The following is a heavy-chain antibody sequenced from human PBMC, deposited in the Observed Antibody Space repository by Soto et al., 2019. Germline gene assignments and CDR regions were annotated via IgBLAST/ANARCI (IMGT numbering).Heavy chain of an antibody. CDR1: GYTFTSYG. CDR2: ISAYNGNT. D-gene: IGHD6-6*01. V-gene: IGHV1-18*04. Sequence: ASVKVSCKASGYTFTSYGISWVRQAPGQGLEWTGWISAYNGNTNYAQKLQGRVTMTTDTSTSTVYMELRSLRSDDTAVYYCARDRRGSSRSGFDYWGQGTLVTVSS. CDR3: ARDRRGSSRSGFDY. J-gene: IGHJ4*02.